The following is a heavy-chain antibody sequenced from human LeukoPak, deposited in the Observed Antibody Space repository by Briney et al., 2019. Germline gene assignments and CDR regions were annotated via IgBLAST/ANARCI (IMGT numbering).Heavy chain of an antibody. V-gene: IGHV3-15*01. J-gene: IGHJ6*04. CDR3: AELGITMIGGV. CDR1: GFTFSNAW. Sequence: GGSLRLSCAASGFTFSNAWMSWVRQAPGKGLEWVGRIKSKTDGGTTDYAAPVKGRFSISRDDSKNTVYLQMNSLRAEDTAVYYCAELGITMIGGVWGKGTTVTISS. CDR2: IKSKTDGGTT. D-gene: IGHD3-10*02.